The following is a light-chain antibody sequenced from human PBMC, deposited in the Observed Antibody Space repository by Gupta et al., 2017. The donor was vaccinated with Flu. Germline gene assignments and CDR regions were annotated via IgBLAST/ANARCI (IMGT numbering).Light chain of an antibody. CDR1: QSVSSY. V-gene: IGKV3-11*01. CDR3: QQRSNSYT. J-gene: IGKJ2*01. Sequence: SPATLSLFPGERATLSCRASQSVSSYLAWYQQKPGQAPRLLIYDASNRATGIPARFSGSGSGTDFTLTISSLEPEDFAVYYCQQRSNSYTFGQGTKLEIK. CDR2: DAS.